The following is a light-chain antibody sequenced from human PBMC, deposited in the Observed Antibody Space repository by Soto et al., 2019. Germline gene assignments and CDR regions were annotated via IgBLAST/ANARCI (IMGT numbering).Light chain of an antibody. CDR2: RAS. J-gene: IGKJ5*01. CDR1: QSVSSSY. V-gene: IGKV3-15*01. CDR3: QQYNNWPPIT. Sequence: PGERVTLSCRASQSVSSSYLTWYQHKPGQSPRLLIYRASARATGVPDRFSGSGSGTEFTLTISSLQSEDFAVYYCQQYNNWPPITFGQGTRLEIK.